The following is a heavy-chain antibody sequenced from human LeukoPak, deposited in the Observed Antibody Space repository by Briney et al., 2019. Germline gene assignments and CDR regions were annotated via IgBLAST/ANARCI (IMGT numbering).Heavy chain of an antibody. J-gene: IGHJ4*02. CDR3: ARNKRLGWERADTTFDY. CDR2: IYYSGST. D-gene: IGHD1-1*01. Sequence: SETLSLTCTVSGGSISSYYWSWIRQPPGKGLEWIGYIYYSGSTNYNPSLKSRLAMSVDTSKNQFSLRLNSVTAADTAVYYCARNKRLGWERADTTFDYWGRGTLVTVSS. CDR1: GGSISSYY. V-gene: IGHV4-59*12.